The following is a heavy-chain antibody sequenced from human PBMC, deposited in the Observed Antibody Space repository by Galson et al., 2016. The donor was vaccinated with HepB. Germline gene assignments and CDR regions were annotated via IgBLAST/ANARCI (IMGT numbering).Heavy chain of an antibody. Sequence: SLRLSCAASGFTFSSCPMSWVRQAPGKGLEWVSSISGSGGSTYYADSVKGRFTISRDNSKNTLYLQMNSLRAEDTAVYYCARASYYYDSSDYRASYYFDYWGQGTLVTVAS. CDR2: ISGSGGST. CDR3: ARASYYYDSSDYRASYYFDY. CDR1: GFTFSSCP. V-gene: IGHV3-23*01. D-gene: IGHD3-22*01. J-gene: IGHJ4*02.